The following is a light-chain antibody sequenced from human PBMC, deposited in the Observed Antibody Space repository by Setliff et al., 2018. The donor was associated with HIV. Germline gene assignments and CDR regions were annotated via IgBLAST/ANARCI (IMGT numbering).Light chain of an antibody. CDR1: SSSVGKYDL. J-gene: IGLJ1*01. CDR2: EVS. V-gene: IGLV2-14*02. Sequence: QSVLTQPASVSGSPGQSITMSCTGNSSSVGKYDLVSWYRQYPGKAPQLTIYEVSKRPSGVPDRFSGSKSGNTASLTVSGLQADDEADYYCSSYAGSDIYVFGTGTKVTVL. CDR3: SSYAGSDIYV.